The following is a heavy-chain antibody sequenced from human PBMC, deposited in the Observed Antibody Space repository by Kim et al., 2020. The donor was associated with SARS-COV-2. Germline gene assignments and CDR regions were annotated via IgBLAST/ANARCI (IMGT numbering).Heavy chain of an antibody. Sequence: GGSLRLSCAASGFTFSSYGMHWVRQAPGKGLEWVAVISYDGSNKYYADSVKGRFTISRDNSKNTLYLQMNSLRAEDTAVYYCATPLWFGELGAFDIWGQGTMVTVSS. J-gene: IGHJ3*02. CDR3: ATPLWFGELGAFDI. CDR2: ISYDGSNK. D-gene: IGHD3-10*01. V-gene: IGHV3-30*03. CDR1: GFTFSSYG.